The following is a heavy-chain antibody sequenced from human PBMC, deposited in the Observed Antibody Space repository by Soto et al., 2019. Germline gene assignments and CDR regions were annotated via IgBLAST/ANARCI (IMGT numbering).Heavy chain of an antibody. CDR1: GFTFTRYS. CDR2: IRSTTNYI. V-gene: IGHV3-21*01. J-gene: IGHJ4*02. Sequence: EVQLVESGGGLVKPGGSLRLSCAASGFTFTRYSMNWVRQAPGKGLEWVSSIRSTTNYIYYGDSMKGRFTISRDNAKKSLSLDMNSLRAEDPAVYYCARESEDLTTDFDFWGQGTLVTVSS. CDR3: ARESEDLTTDFDF.